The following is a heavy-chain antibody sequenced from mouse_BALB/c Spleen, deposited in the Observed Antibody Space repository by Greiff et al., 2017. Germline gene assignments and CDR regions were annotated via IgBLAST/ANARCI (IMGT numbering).Heavy chain of an antibody. CDR3: ARDYYGSRGD. CDR2: IDPANGNT. V-gene: IGHV14-3*02. D-gene: IGHD1-1*01. J-gene: IGHJ2*01. CDR1: GFNIKDTY. Sequence: VQLKQSGAELVKPGASVKLSCTASGFNIKDTYMHWVKQRPEQGLEWIGRIDPANGNTKYDPKFQGKATITADTSSNTAYLQLSSLTSEDTAVYYCARDYYGSRGDWGQGTTLTVSS.